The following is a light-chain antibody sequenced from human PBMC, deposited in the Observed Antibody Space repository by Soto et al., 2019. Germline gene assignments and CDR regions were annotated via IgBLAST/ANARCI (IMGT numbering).Light chain of an antibody. CDR2: DAS. CDR1: QSVSSY. Sequence: EIVLTQSPATLSLSPGERATLSCRASQSVSSYLAWYQQKPGQAPRLLIYDASNRATGIPARFSGSGSGTDFTLTFSSLDPEDFAVYYCQQRSSWPSLTFGGGTRWIS. V-gene: IGKV3-11*01. CDR3: QQRSSWPSLT. J-gene: IGKJ4*01.